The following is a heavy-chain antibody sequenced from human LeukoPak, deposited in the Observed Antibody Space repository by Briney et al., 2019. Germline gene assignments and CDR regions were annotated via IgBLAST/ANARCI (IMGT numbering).Heavy chain of an antibody. CDR2: IYTSGST. D-gene: IGHD6-6*01. Sequence: SETLSLTCTVSGGSISSYYWSWIRQPAGKGLEWIGRIYTSGSTNYNPSLKSRVTMSVDTSKNQFSLKLSSVTAADTAVYYCARDGDWYSSSPNWYFDLWGRGTLVTVSS. CDR3: ARDGDWYSSSPNWYFDL. J-gene: IGHJ2*01. V-gene: IGHV4-4*07. CDR1: GGSISSYY.